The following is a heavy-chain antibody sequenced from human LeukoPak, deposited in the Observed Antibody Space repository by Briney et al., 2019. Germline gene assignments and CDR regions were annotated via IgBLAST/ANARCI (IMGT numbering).Heavy chain of an antibody. D-gene: IGHD6-19*01. J-gene: IGHJ4*02. CDR3: ARGGVLGSGSLFDY. CDR1: GGSISSYY. CDR2: IYYSGST. V-gene: IGHV4-59*01. Sequence: SETLSLTCTVSGGSISSYYWSWIRQPPGKGLEWIGYIYYSGSTNYNPSLKSRVTISVDTSKNQFSLKLSSVTAADTAVYYCARGGVLGSGSLFDYWGQGTLVTVSS.